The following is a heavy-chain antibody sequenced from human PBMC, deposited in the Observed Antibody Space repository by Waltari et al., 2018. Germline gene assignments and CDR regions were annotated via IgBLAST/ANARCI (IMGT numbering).Heavy chain of an antibody. V-gene: IGHV4-39*07. J-gene: IGHJ5*02. D-gene: IGHD3-16*02. CDR2: VYYSGAA. Sequence: QLQLQESRPGLVTPSETLSLTCTVSGGPLRPMPHYWGWIRQPPGKGLEWIGSVYYSGAAYYSPSLKSRVTILVDTSKNQFSLTLSSVTVADTAVYYCGRYSTYPDVCLDPWGQGTLVTVSP. CDR3: GRYSTYPDVCLDP. CDR1: GGPLRPMPHY.